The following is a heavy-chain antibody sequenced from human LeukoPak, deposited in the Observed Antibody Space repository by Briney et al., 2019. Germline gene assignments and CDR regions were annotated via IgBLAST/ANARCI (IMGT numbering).Heavy chain of an antibody. J-gene: IGHJ4*02. CDR1: GFTFSSYW. D-gene: IGHD5-12*01. CDR2: INRDGCST. CDR3: ARGTPVDLGY. Sequence: GGSLRLSCAASGFTFSSYWMHWVRQARGKGRVWVSRINRDGCSTSYADSVKGRFTISRDNAKNTLYLQMNSLRAEDTAVYYCARGTPVDLGYWGQGTLVTVSS. V-gene: IGHV3-74*01.